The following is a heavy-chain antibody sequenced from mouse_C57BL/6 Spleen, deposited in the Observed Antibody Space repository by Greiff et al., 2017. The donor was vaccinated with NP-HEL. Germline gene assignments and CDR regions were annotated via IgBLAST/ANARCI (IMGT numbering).Heavy chain of an antibody. Sequence: VKLQQPGAELVKPGASVKLSCKASGYTFTSYWMHWVKQRPGRGLEWIGRIDPNSGGTKYNEKFKSKATLTVDKPSSTAYMQRSSLTSEDSAVYYGTREGLGRYFDVWGTGTTVTVSS. CDR2: IDPNSGGT. CDR1: GYTFTSYW. V-gene: IGHV1-72*01. D-gene: IGHD3-3*01. CDR3: TREGLGRYFDV. J-gene: IGHJ1*03.